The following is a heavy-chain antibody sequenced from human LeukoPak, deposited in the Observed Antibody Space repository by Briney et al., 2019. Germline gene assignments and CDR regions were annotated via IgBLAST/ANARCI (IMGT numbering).Heavy chain of an antibody. V-gene: IGHV4-31*03. D-gene: IGHD2-2*01. J-gene: IGHJ4*02. CDR3: ARERLSSTSCYFDY. CDR1: GGSISSGGYY. CDR2: IYDSEST. Sequence: EASETLSLTCTVSGGSISSGGYYWSWIRQHPGKGLEWIGYIYDSESTYYNPFLKSRVTISVDTSKNQFSLKLSSVTAADTAVYYCARERLSSTSCYFDYWGQGTLVTVSS.